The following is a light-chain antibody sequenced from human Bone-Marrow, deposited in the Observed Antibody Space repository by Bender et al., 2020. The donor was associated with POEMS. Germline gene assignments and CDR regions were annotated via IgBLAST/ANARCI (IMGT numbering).Light chain of an antibody. J-gene: IGLJ3*02. V-gene: IGLV1-44*01. CDR2: SNN. Sequence: QSVLTQPPSASGTPGQRVTISCAGSSSNIGGNTVNWYQQLPGTAPKLLIHSNNQRPSGVPDRFSGSKSGASASLAISGLQSEDEADYYCAAWDDILKGPVFGGGTKLTAL. CDR1: SSNIGGNT. CDR3: AAWDDILKGPV.